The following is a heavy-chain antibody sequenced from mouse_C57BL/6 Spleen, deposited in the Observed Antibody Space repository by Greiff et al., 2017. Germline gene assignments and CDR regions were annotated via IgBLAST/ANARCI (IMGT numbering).Heavy chain of an antibody. V-gene: IGHV1-61*01. CDR1: GYTFTSYW. J-gene: IGHJ4*01. CDR2: IYPSDSET. Sequence: QVQLQQPGAELVRPGSSVKLSCKASGYTFTSYWMDWVKQRPGQGLEWIGNIYPSDSETHYNQKFKDKATLTVDKSSSTAYMQLSSLTSEDSAVYYCARGGSSGYGTHYAMDYWGQGTSVTVSS. CDR3: ARGGSSGYGTHYAMDY. D-gene: IGHD3-2*02.